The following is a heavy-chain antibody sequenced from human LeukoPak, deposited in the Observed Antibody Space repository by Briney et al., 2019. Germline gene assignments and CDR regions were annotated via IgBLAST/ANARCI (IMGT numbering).Heavy chain of an antibody. J-gene: IGHJ6*02. Sequence: QPGGSLRLSCAASGFTFSSYGMHWVRQAPGKGLEWVAVIWYDGSNKYYADSVKGRFTISRDNSTNTLYLQMNSLRAEDTAVYYCARETYDSSGYQGSYYYYGMDVWGQGTTVTVSS. CDR3: ARETYDSSGYQGSYYYYGMDV. CDR2: IWYDGSNK. CDR1: GFTFSSYG. V-gene: IGHV3-33*01. D-gene: IGHD3-22*01.